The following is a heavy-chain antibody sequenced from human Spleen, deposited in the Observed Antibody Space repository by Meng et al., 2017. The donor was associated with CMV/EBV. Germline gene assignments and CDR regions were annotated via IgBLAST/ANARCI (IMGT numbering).Heavy chain of an antibody. CDR3: ARHLRGYSWPKSD. D-gene: IGHD1-26*01. Sequence: SETLSLTCTVSGGSISSIDYYWSWIRQSPGKGLEWIGYIYYSGSTYYNPSLRSRVAISVDTSKNQFSLRLNSVTATDTAMYYCARHLRGYSWPKSDWGQGTLVTVSS. J-gene: IGHJ4*02. CDR2: IYYSGST. V-gene: IGHV4-39*01. CDR1: GGSISSIDYY.